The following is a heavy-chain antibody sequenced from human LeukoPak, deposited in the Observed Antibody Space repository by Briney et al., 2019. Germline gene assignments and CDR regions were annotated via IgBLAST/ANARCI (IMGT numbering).Heavy chain of an antibody. Sequence: APVKVSCKASGGTFSSYAISWVRQAPGQGLEWMGWMNPNSGNTGYAQKFQGRVTMTRNTSISTAYMELSSLRSEDTAVYYCAREGSSGYYVDYWGQGTLVTVSS. V-gene: IGHV1-8*02. CDR1: GGTFSSYA. CDR3: AREGSSGYYVDY. CDR2: MNPNSGNT. J-gene: IGHJ4*02. D-gene: IGHD3-22*01.